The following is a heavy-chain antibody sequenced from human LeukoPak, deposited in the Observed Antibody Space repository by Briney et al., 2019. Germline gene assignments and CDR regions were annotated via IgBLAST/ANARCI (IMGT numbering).Heavy chain of an antibody. V-gene: IGHV4-4*07. CDR1: GGSISSYY. CDR3: VRDHSTPNAGYMDV. D-gene: IGHD2-8*01. CDR2: IYTSGST. Sequence: SETLSLTCTVSGGSISSYYWSWIRQPAGKGLEWIGRIYTSGSTNYNPSLKSRVTISVDMSKNQFSLRLSSVTAADTAVYYCVRDHSTPNAGYMDVWGKGTTVTVSS. J-gene: IGHJ6*03.